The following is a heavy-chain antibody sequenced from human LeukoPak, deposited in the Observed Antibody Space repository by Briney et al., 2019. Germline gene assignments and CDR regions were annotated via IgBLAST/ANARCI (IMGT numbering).Heavy chain of an antibody. J-gene: IGHJ6*03. CDR2: IYYSGST. V-gene: IGHV4-39*01. D-gene: IGHD2-2*01. Sequence: PSETLSLTCSVSNGSISSSGYYWGWVRQSPGKGLEWIGSIYYSGSTYYNPSLKSRVTISVDTSKNQFSLKLSSVTAADTAVYYCARDLIVVVPAAPYYYMDVWGKGTTVTVSS. CDR3: ARDLIVVVPAAPYYYMDV. CDR1: NGSISSSGYY.